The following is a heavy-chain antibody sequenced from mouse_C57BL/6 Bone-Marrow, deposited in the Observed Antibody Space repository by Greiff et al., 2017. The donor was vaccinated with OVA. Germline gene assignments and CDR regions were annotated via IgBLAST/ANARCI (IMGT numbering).Heavy chain of an antibody. CDR1: GFTFSSYA. J-gene: IGHJ4*01. CDR2: ISDGGSYT. CDR3: EREGLRRRGYAMDY. V-gene: IGHV5-4*01. D-gene: IGHD2-4*01. Sequence: EVQGVESGGGLVKPGGSLKLSCAASGFTFSSYAMSWVRQTPEKRLEWVATISDGGSYTYYPDNVKGRFTISRDNAKNNLYLQMSHLKSEDTAMYYWEREGLRRRGYAMDYWGQGTSVTVSS.